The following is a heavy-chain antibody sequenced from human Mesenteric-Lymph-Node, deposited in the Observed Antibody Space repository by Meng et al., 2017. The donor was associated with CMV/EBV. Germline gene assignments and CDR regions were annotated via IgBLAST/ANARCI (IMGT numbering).Heavy chain of an antibody. Sequence: GESLKISCAASGFTFSSYAMHWVRQAPGKGLEWVAVISYDGSNKYCADSVKGRFTISRDNSKNTLYLQMNSLRAEDTAVYYCARRYGPGDYWGQGTLVTVSS. CDR2: ISYDGSNK. V-gene: IGHV3-30-3*01. D-gene: IGHD3-10*01. J-gene: IGHJ4*02. CDR3: ARRYGPGDY. CDR1: GFTFSSYA.